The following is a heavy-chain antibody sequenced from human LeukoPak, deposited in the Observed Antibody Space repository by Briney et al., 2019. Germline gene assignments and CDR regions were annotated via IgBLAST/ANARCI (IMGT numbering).Heavy chain of an antibody. J-gene: IGHJ4*02. CDR1: GFTFSDYY. CDR2: ISSSGSTI. V-gene: IGHV3-11*01. Sequence: GSLRLSWSGSGFTFSDYYLSWIRQAPGKGLEWGSYISSSGSTIYYADSVKGRFTISRDNAKNSLYLQMNSLRAEDTAVYYCAKDLIVATNTAKNDFSYYFDYWGQGTLVTVSS. D-gene: IGHD5-12*01. CDR3: AKDLIVATNTAKNDFSYYFDY.